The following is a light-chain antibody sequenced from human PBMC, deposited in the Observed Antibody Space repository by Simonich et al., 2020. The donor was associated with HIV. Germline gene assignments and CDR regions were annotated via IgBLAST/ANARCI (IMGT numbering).Light chain of an antibody. J-gene: IGKJ2*01. CDR3: QQYNNWPLF. Sequence: ELVMTQSPATLSVSPVERATLSCRASQTVGSNLAWYQQKPGQAPRLLIYGASTRATGIPARFSGSGSGTAFTLTISSMQSEDFAVYYCQQYNNWPLFFGQGTKLEIK. CDR1: QTVGSN. V-gene: IGKV3-15*01. CDR2: GAS.